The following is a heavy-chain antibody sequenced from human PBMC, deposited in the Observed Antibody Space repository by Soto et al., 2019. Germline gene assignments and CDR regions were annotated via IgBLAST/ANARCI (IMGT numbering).Heavy chain of an antibody. Sequence: QVQLQQWGTGLLKPSETLSLHCAVYGESLRGYYWSWIRQTPAMGLEWIGEINHRGTTNHDSSLKRRVIISIDTSKNQASLRLNYVTAADTAVYYCARGYPRSILSTSLTTSYWFDSWGQGTLVTVSS. V-gene: IGHV4-34*01. CDR3: ARGYPRSILSTSLTTSYWFDS. D-gene: IGHD2-21*01. CDR2: INHRGTT. CDR1: GESLRGYY. J-gene: IGHJ5*01.